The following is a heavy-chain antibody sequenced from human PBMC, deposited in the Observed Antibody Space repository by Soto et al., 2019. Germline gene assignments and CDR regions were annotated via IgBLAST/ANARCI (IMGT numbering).Heavy chain of an antibody. CDR2: IYYSGRT. Sequence: QLQLQESGPGLVKPSETLSLTCTVSGGSISSSSYYWGWIRQPPGKGLEWIGSIYYSGRTYYNPSLKSRVTISVDTSKNQFSLKLSSVTAADSAVYYCASLYGDYVSYWGQGTLVTVSS. CDR1: GGSISSSSYY. J-gene: IGHJ4*02. CDR3: ASLYGDYVSY. D-gene: IGHD4-17*01. V-gene: IGHV4-39*01.